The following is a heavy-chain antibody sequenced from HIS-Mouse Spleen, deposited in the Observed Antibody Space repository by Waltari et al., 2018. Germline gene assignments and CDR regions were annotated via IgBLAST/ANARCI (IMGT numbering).Heavy chain of an antibody. CDR2: ISWDGGST. J-gene: IGHJ6*02. CDR3: AKSIRRQLAEGYYYYGMDV. CDR1: GFTFDDFA. Sequence: EVQLVESGGVVVQPGGSLRLSCAASGFTFDDFAMHWVRQAPGKGLEWVSLISWDGGSTYYADSVKGRFTISRDNSKNSLYLQMNSLRAEDTALYYCAKSIRRQLAEGYYYYGMDVWGQGTTVTVSS. D-gene: IGHD6-13*01. V-gene: IGHV3-43D*03.